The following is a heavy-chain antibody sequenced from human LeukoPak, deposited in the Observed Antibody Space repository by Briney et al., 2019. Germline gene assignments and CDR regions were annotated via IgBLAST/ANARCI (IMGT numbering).Heavy chain of an antibody. CDR3: ARGNYCSGGSCYWFDP. J-gene: IGHJ5*02. CDR1: GGSVSSGSYY. V-gene: IGHV4-61*01. D-gene: IGHD2-15*01. Sequence: SETLSLTCTVSGGSVSSGSYYWSWIRQPPGKGLEWIGYMYDSGSTNYNPSLKSRVTISVDTSKNQFSLKLSSVTAADTAVYYCARGNYCSGGSCYWFDPWGQGTLVTVSS. CDR2: MYDSGST.